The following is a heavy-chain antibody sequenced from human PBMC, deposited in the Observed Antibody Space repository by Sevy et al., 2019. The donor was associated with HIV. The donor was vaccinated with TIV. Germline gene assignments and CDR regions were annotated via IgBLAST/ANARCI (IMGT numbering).Heavy chain of an antibody. D-gene: IGHD3-22*01. CDR1: GYTLTELS. J-gene: IGHJ5*02. CDR2: FDPEDGET. V-gene: IGHV1-24*01. Sequence: ASVKVSCKVYGYTLTELSMHWVRQAPGKGLEWMGGFDPEDGETIYAQKFQGRVTMTEDTSTDTAYMELSSLRSEDTAVYYCTGGYYYDSSQNWFDPWGQGTLVTVSS. CDR3: TGGYYYDSSQNWFDP.